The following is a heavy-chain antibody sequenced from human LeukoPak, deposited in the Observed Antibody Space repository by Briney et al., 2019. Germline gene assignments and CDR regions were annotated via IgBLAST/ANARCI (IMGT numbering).Heavy chain of an antibody. J-gene: IGHJ3*02. CDR1: GFTFSSYS. D-gene: IGHD2-2*01. Sequence: GGSLRLSCAVSGFTFSSYSMNWVRQAPGKGLEWVSSISSSSSYIYYADSVKGRFTISRDNAKNSLYLQMTSLRAEDTAVYYCARGYCSSTSCCFRDRPDDAFDIWGQGTMVTVSS. CDR3: ARGYCSSTSCCFRDRPDDAFDI. V-gene: IGHV3-21*01. CDR2: ISSSSSYI.